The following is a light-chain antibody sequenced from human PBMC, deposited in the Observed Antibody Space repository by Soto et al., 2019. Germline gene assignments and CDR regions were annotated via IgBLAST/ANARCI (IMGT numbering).Light chain of an antibody. V-gene: IGKV1-9*01. CDR3: EQLSSYPPVT. CDR1: QGIGSS. J-gene: IGKJ5*01. Sequence: DIQLTQSPSFLSASVGDRVTITCRASQGIGSSLAWYQQKPGKAPMLLIYAASTLQTGVPSRFSGSGSGTEFTRTVSSRQPEDFATYYCEQLSSYPPVTFGQGTRLEIK. CDR2: AAS.